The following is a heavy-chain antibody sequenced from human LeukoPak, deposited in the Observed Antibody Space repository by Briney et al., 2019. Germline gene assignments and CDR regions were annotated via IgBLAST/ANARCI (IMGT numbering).Heavy chain of an antibody. D-gene: IGHD6-25*01. CDR3: ARSGLATLTHAAC. V-gene: IGHV3-23*01. CDR1: GFTLSSYG. Sequence: GGSLRLSCVASGFTLSSYGMNWVRQAPGRGLEWVSGIIASGSTYYADSVKGHFTISRDNSKNTLYLQMNFLRAEDSAVYYCARSGLATLTHAACWGQGTLVTVSS. CDR2: IIASGST. J-gene: IGHJ4*02.